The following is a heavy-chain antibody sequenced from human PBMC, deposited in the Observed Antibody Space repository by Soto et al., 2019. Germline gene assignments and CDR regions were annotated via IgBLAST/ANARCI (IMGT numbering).Heavy chain of an antibody. J-gene: IGHJ4*02. CDR1: GFTFSDYY. Sequence: QVQLVESGGDLVKTGGSLRLSCAASGFTFSDYYMSWIRQAPGKGLEWVSSITSSGSTTYYTDSVKGRFTISRDNAKNSLYLHMNSLRAEDTAVYYCARERYSYGPYCFDYWGQGTLVTVSS. CDR3: ARERYSYGPYCFDY. D-gene: IGHD5-18*01. CDR2: ITSSGSTT. V-gene: IGHV3-11*01.